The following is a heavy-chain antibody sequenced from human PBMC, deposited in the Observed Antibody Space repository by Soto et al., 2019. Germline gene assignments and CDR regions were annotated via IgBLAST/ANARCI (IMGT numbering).Heavy chain of an antibody. CDR1: GFTFSSYA. V-gene: IGHV3-30-3*01. Sequence: QVQLVESGGGVVQPGRSLRLSCAASGFTFSSYAMHWVRQAPGKGLEWVAVISYDGSNKYYADSVKGRFTISRDNYKNTLYLQMNSLRAEDTAVYYCSRVFDYWGQGTLVTVSS. J-gene: IGHJ4*02. CDR2: ISYDGSNK. CDR3: SRVFDY.